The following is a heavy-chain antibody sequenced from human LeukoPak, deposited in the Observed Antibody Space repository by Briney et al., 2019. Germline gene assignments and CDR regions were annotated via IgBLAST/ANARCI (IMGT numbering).Heavy chain of an antibody. D-gene: IGHD2-2*01. CDR3: AREGFPPGVLH. CDR2: IHTDGAT. J-gene: IGHJ1*01. CDR1: GFSVNDNH. V-gene: IGHV3-53*01. Sequence: GGSLRLSCVISGFSVNDNHINWVRQAPGKGLEWVSVIHTDGATYYGDSVKGRFTISRDNAKNSLYLQMNNLRAEDTAVYYCAREGFPPGVLHWGQGTLVTVSS.